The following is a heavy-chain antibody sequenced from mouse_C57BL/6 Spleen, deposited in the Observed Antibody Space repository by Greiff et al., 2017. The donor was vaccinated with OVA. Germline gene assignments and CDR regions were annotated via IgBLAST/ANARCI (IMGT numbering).Heavy chain of an antibody. V-gene: IGHV1-64*01. CDR2: IHPNSGST. Sequence: QVQLKQPGAELVKPGASVTLSCKASGYTFTSYWMHWVKQRPGQGLEWIGMIHPNSGSTNYNEKFKSKATLTVDKSSSTAYMQLSSLTSEDSAVYYCARAGYYGSSPWFAYWGQGTLVTVSA. CDR1: GYTFTSYW. J-gene: IGHJ3*01. CDR3: ARAGYYGSSPWFAY. D-gene: IGHD1-1*01.